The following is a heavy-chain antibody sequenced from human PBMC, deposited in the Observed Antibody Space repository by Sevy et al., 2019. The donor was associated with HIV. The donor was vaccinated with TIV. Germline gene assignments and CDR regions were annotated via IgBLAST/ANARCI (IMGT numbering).Heavy chain of an antibody. CDR3: TRDEPPDGLYGMDV. Sequence: GGSLRLSCTASGFTFGDYAMSWFCQAPGKGLEWVGFIRSKAYGGTTEYAASVKGRFTISRDDSKSIAYLQMNSLKTEDTAVYYCTRDEPPDGLYGMDVWGQGTTVTVSS. CDR1: GFTFGDYA. V-gene: IGHV3-49*03. CDR2: IRSKAYGGTT. J-gene: IGHJ6*02.